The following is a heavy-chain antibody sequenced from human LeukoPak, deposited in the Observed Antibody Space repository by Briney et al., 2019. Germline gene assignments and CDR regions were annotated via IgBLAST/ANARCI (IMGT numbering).Heavy chain of an antibody. J-gene: IGHJ4*02. CDR2: ISSSSSYI. V-gene: IGHV3-21*01. CDR3: AKDRISSWDPQSFDY. CDR1: RFTFSGYS. Sequence: SGGSLRLSCAASRFTFSGYSMNWVRQAPGKGLEWVSFISSSSSYIYYADSVKGRFTISRDNAKNSLYLQMNSLRAEDTAVYYCAKDRISSWDPQSFDYWGQGTLVTVSS. D-gene: IGHD6-13*01.